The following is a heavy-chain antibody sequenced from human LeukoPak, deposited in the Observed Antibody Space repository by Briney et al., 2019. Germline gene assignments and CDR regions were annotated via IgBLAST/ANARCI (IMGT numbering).Heavy chain of an antibody. J-gene: IGHJ5*02. V-gene: IGHV3-30*02. CDR2: IRSDGSNK. Sequence: PGGSLRLSCAGSGFSFSSYGMHWVRQAPGKGLEWMAFIRSDGSNKYYADSVKGRFTISRDNSKNTLYLQMNSLRAEDTAVYYCASLVPYYDILTGIRPWGQGTLVTVSS. D-gene: IGHD3-9*01. CDR3: ASLVPYYDILTGIRP. CDR1: GFSFSSYG.